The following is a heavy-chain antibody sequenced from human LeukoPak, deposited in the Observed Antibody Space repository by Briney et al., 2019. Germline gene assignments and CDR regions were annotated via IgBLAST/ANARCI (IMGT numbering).Heavy chain of an antibody. CDR3: ARDNWNDVGDYNWFDP. D-gene: IGHD1-1*01. CDR2: INTNTGNP. Sequence: ASVKVSCKASGYTFTSYATNWVRQAPGQGLECMGWINTNTGNPTYAQGSTGRFVFSLDTSVSTAYLQISSLKAEDTAVYYCARDNWNDVGDYNWFDPWGQGTLVTVSS. V-gene: IGHV7-4-1*02. CDR1: GYTFTSYA. J-gene: IGHJ5*02.